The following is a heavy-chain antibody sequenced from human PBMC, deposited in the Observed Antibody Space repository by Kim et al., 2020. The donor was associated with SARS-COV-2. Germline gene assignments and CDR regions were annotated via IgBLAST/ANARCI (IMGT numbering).Heavy chain of an antibody. J-gene: IGHJ5*01. CDR3: ARTTSGWPNWFDS. D-gene: IGHD6-19*01. Sequence: GYEQKCQGRVTVTRDKSRRTAYLELSNLRSEDTAVYYCARTTSGWPNWFDSWGQGTLVTVSS. V-gene: IGHV1-8*01.